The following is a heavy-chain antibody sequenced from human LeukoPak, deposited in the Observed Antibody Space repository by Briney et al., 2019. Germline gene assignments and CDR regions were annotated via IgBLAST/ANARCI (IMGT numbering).Heavy chain of an antibody. D-gene: IGHD3-16*01. CDR1: GFTFSSYG. CDR3: ARGAYMFDY. V-gene: IGHV3-7*04. Sequence: PGGSLRLSCAASGFTFSSYGMSWVRQAPGKGLEWVANIKQDGSEKYYVDSVKGRFTISRDNAKKSLYLQMNSLRGEDTAVYYCARGAYMFDYWGQGTLVTDSS. CDR2: IKQDGSEK. J-gene: IGHJ4*02.